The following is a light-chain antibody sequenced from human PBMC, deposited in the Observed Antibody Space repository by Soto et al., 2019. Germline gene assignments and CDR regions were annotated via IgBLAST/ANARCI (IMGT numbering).Light chain of an antibody. Sequence: SALSQRASISGSPGQSITVSYVETINYFGTKKSFSWYQQNPGKAPKLLTYEGTKRPSGVSDRFSGSKPVNTASLTLSRLQAEEEADYLRRLYTSSGSVFAGG. V-gene: IGLV2-14*02. J-gene: IGLJ7*01. CDR1: INYFGTKKS. CDR3: RLYTSSGSV. CDR2: EGT.